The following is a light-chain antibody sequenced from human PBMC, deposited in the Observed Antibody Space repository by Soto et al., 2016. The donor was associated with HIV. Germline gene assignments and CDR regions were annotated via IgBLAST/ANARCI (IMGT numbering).Light chain of an antibody. V-gene: IGKV2-30*02. CDR1: QSLVHSDGNSY. CDR2: QAS. CDR3: MQGKYWRT. Sequence: DVALTQSPLSLPVTLGQSASISCRSSQSLVHSDGNSYLTWFHQRPGQSPRRLIYQASKRDSGVPDRFSGSGSGTDFTLKVSRVEAEDVGVYYCMQGKYWRTFGQGTKVDIK. J-gene: IGKJ1*01.